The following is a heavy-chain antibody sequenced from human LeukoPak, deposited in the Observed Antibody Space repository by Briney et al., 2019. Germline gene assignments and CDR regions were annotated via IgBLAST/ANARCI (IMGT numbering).Heavy chain of an antibody. CDR2: INPSGGST. CDR3: ARVYGDYVSFDY. J-gene: IGHJ4*02. CDR1: GYTFTSYG. D-gene: IGHD4-17*01. V-gene: IGHV1-46*01. Sequence: VASVKVSCKASGYTFTSYGIGWVRQAPGQGLEWMGIINPSGGSTSYAQKFQGRVTMTRDTSTSTVYMELSSLRSEDTAVYYCARVYGDYVSFDYWGQGTLVTVSS.